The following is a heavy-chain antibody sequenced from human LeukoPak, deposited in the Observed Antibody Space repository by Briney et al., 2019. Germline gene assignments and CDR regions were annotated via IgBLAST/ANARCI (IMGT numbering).Heavy chain of an antibody. CDR1: GFTVSSNY. CDR3: AKESRGWGLVVPAAPPSIDY. Sequence: GGSLRLSCAASGFTVSSNYMSWVRQAPGKGLEWVSAISGSGGSTYYADSVKGRFTISRDNSKNTLYLQMNSLRAEDTAVYYCAKESRGWGLVVPAAPPSIDYWGQGTLVTVSS. V-gene: IGHV3-23*01. D-gene: IGHD2-2*01. J-gene: IGHJ4*02. CDR2: ISGSGGST.